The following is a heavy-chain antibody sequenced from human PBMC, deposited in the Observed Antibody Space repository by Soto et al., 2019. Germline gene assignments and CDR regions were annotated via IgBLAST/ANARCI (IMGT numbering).Heavy chain of an antibody. V-gene: IGHV1-2*04. Sequence: ASVEGSCKASGYSFTDYHIHWVRQAPGQGLEWLGRINPKSGGTSTAQKFQGWVTMTTDTSISTASMELTRLTSDDTAIYYCARGDSTDCSNGVCSFFYNHEMDVWG. D-gene: IGHD2-8*01. CDR2: INPKSGGT. CDR3: ARGDSTDCSNGVCSFFYNHEMDV. J-gene: IGHJ6*02. CDR1: GYSFTDYH.